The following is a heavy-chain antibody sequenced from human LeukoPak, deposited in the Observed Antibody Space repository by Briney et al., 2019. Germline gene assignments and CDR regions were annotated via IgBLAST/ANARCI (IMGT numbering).Heavy chain of an antibody. Sequence: GASVKVSCKASGYTFTSYAMNWVRQAPGQGLEWMGWINTNTGNPTYAQGFTGRFVFSLDTSVSTAYLQISSLKAEDTAVYYCARDLTDYDILTGYRIRIDYWGQGTLVTVSS. CDR3: ARDLTDYDILTGYRIRIDY. J-gene: IGHJ4*02. CDR2: INTNTGNP. CDR1: GYTFTSYA. V-gene: IGHV7-4-1*02. D-gene: IGHD3-9*01.